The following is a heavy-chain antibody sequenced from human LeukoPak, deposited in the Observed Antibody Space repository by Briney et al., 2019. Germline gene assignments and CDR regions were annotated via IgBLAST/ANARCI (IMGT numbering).Heavy chain of an antibody. CDR2: IYYSGST. D-gene: IGHD3-22*01. J-gene: IGHJ3*02. CDR3: ASYSSGYYYHDAFDI. V-gene: IGHV4-59*01. Sequence: PSETLSLTCTVSGVSISSYYWSWIRQPPGKGLEWIGYIYYSGSTNYNPSLKSRVTISVDTSKNQFSLKLSSVTAADTAVYYCASYSSGYYYHDAFDIWGQGTMVTVSS. CDR1: GVSISSYY.